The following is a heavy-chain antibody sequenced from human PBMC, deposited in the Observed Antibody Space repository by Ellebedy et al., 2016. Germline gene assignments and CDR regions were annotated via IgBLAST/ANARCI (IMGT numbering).Heavy chain of an antibody. CDR1: GFTLTAYG. CDR3: ARDVDTSSHFSRFDP. Sequence: GESLKISCAASGFTLTAYGIHWVRQAPGKGLEWVAVMWYNGNDKDYADSVESRFTVSRDTSKNTVYLQMNSLRAEDTAVYYCARDVDTSSHFSRFDPWGQGTLVTVSS. CDR2: MWYNGNDK. D-gene: IGHD3-3*02. V-gene: IGHV3-33*01. J-gene: IGHJ5*02.